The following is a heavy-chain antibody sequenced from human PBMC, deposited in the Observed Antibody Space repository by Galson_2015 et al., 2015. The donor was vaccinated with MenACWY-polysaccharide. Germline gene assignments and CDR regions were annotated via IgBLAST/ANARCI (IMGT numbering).Heavy chain of an antibody. CDR2: ISSSGSTI. CDR3: ARDTAMVYYYYYMDV. Sequence: SLRLSCAASGFTFSDYYMSWIRQAPGKGLEWVSYISSSGSTIYYADSVKGRFTISRDNAKNSLYLQMNSLRAEDTAVYYCARDTAMVYYYYYMDVWGKGTTVTVSS. V-gene: IGHV3-11*01. J-gene: IGHJ6*03. CDR1: GFTFSDYY. D-gene: IGHD5-18*01.